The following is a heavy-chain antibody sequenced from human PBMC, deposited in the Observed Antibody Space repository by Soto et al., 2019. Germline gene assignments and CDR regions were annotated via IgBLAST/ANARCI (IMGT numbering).Heavy chain of an antibody. J-gene: IGHJ6*02. CDR2: INHSGST. V-gene: IGHV4-34*01. CDR3: ARGRRVATIYYYYYGMDV. Sequence: PXGTLSLTCAVYGGSFSGYYWSWIRQPPGKGLEWIGEINHSGSTNYNPSLKSRVTISVDTSKNQFSLKLSSVTAADTAVYYCARGRRVATIYYYYYGMDVWGQGTTVTVSS. CDR1: GGSFSGYY. D-gene: IGHD5-12*01.